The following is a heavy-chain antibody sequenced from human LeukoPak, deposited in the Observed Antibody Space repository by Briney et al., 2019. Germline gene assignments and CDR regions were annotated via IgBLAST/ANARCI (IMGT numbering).Heavy chain of an antibody. CDR3: ARAYSSSGPFDY. V-gene: IGHV3-33*01. CDR1: GFTFSSYG. D-gene: IGHD6-19*01. J-gene: IGHJ4*02. Sequence: PGGSLRLSCAASGFTFSSYGMHWVRRAPGKGLEWVAVIWYDGSNKYYADSVKGRFTISRDNPKNTLYLQMNSLRAEDTAVYYCARAYSSSGPFDYWGQGTLVTVSS. CDR2: IWYDGSNK.